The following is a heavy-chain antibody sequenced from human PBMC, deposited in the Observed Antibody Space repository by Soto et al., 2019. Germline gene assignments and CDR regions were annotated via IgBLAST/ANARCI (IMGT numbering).Heavy chain of an antibody. CDR3: ASDPFALFGYYRSPAGAFDI. J-gene: IGHJ3*02. CDR2: IKQDGSEK. Sequence: EVQLVESGGGLVQPGGSLRLSCAASGFTFSSYWMSWVRQAPGKGLEWVANIKQDGSEKYYVDSVKGRFTISRDNAKNSLYLQMNRLRSEDTAVYYCASDPFALFGYYRSPAGAFDICGQGTMVTVSS. CDR1: GFTFSSYW. D-gene: IGHD1-26*01. V-gene: IGHV3-7*01.